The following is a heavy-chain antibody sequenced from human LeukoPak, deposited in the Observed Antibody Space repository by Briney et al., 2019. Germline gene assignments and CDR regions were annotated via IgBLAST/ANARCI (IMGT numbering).Heavy chain of an antibody. D-gene: IGHD1-26*01. CDR2: ISNSGGYT. CDR3: AKSQYTGNYHFDN. Sequence: GGSLRLSCAASGFTFSSYAMSWVRQAPGKGLEWVSGISNSGGYTYYADSVKGRFTISRDNSKNTLSLQMSDLRAEDTAIYYCAKSQYTGNYHFDNWGQGTLVTVSS. CDR1: GFTFSSYA. V-gene: IGHV3-23*01. J-gene: IGHJ4*02.